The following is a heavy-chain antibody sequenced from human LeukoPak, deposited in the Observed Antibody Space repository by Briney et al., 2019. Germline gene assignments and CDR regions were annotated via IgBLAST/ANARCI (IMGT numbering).Heavy chain of an antibody. J-gene: IGHJ6*02. Sequence: SETLSLTCAVSGGSISSSSYYWGWIRQPPGKELEWIGNIYYSGTTYYNPSLKSRVTMSVDTSKNQFSLKLSSVTAADTAVYYCARLKWFAEYGLDVWGQGTTVTVSS. D-gene: IGHD3-10*01. CDR3: ARLKWFAEYGLDV. CDR1: GGSISSSSYY. V-gene: IGHV4-39*01. CDR2: IYYSGTT.